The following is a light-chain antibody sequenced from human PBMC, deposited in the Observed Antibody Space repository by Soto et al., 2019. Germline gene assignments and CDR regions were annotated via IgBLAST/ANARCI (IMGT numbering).Light chain of an antibody. CDR2: DAS. J-gene: IGKJ3*01. CDR1: QSISSW. Sequence: DIQMTQSPSTLSASVGDRATITCRASQSISSWLAWYQQKPGKAPKLLIYDASSLESGVPSRFSGSGSGTEFTLTISSLQPDDFATYYFQQYNSYSITFGPGTKVDI. CDR3: QQYNSYSIT. V-gene: IGKV1-5*01.